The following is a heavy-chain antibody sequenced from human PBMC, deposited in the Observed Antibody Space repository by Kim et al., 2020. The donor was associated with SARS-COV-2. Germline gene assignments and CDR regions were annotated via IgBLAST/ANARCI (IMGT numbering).Heavy chain of an antibody. V-gene: IGHV3-21*01. J-gene: IGHJ4*02. D-gene: IGHD5-12*01. CDR3: AWGYSGDDSFDY. Sequence: FYAGSVTGRFTTPRNNAKDSLYLQMNSLRAEDTAVYYCAWGYSGDDSFDYWGQRTLVTVSS.